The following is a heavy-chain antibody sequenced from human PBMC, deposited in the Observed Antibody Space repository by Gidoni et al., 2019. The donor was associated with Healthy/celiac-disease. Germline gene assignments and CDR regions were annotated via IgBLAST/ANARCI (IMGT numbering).Heavy chain of an antibody. D-gene: IGHD4-17*01. CDR3: AISTEATYGPNNYGMDV. V-gene: IGHV3-53*01. Sequence: EVQLVESGGGLIQPGGSLRLSCAASGFTVSSHYMSWVRQAPGKGLEWVSVIYSGGSTYYADSVKGRFTISRDNSKNTLYLQMNSLRAEDTAVYYCAISTEATYGPNNYGMDVWGQGTTVTVSS. CDR1: GFTVSSHY. CDR2: IYSGGST. J-gene: IGHJ6*02.